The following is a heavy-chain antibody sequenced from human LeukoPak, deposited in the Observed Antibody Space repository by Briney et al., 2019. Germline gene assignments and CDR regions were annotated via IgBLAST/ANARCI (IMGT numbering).Heavy chain of an antibody. D-gene: IGHD6-13*01. V-gene: IGHV3-30*18. J-gene: IGHJ5*02. Sequence: PGGSLRLSCEASGFTFRTYGMQWVRQAPGKGLEWVAVISYDGSNKYYGDSVKGRFTISRDNSKNTLYLQMNSLRAEDTAVYYCAKYEQQLVPNWFDPWGQGTLVSVPS. CDR3: AKYEQQLVPNWFDP. CDR1: GFTFRTYG. CDR2: ISYDGSNK.